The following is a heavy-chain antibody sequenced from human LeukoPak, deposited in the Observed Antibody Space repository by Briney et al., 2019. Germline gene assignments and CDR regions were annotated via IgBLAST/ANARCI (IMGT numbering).Heavy chain of an antibody. CDR1: GFTLSSYA. CDR3: ARVGLLRWLTNGGYNYYYMDV. Sequence: GGSLTLSCAASGFTLSSYAMHWVRQAPGKGLEWVAVISYDGSNKYYADSVKGRFTISRDNSKNTLYLQMNSLRAEDTAVYYCARVGLLRWLTNGGYNYYYMDVWGKGTTVTVSS. CDR2: ISYDGSNK. D-gene: IGHD4-23*01. V-gene: IGHV3-30*04. J-gene: IGHJ6*03.